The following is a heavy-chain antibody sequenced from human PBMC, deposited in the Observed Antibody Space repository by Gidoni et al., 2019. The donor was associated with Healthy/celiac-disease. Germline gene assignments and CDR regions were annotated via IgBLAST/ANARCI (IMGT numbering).Heavy chain of an antibody. CDR2: ISAYNGNT. Sequence: QVQLVQSGAEVKKPGASVKVSCKASGYPFTSYGISWVRQAPGQGLEWMGWISAYNGNTNYAQKLQGRVTMTTDTSTSTAYMELRSLRSDDTAVYYCARDWTDTSQVAGPRYTLDYWGQGTLVTVSS. V-gene: IGHV1-18*01. J-gene: IGHJ4*02. CDR1: GYPFTSYG. D-gene: IGHD6-19*01. CDR3: ARDWTDTSQVAGPRYTLDY.